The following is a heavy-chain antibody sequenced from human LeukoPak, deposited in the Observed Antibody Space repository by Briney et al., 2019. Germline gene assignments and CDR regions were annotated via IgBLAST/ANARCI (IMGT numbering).Heavy chain of an antibody. D-gene: IGHD2-21*01. CDR1: GYTFTGYC. Sequence: GSVKVSCTASGYTFTGYCMHWVRQAPGQGLEWMGWINPNSGSTNFAQKFQGRVTMTRDPSISPAYMELSRLRSDDTAVYYCAREYYGRALDPWGQGTLVTVSS. J-gene: IGHJ5*02. CDR2: INPNSGST. CDR3: AREYYGRALDP. V-gene: IGHV1-2*02.